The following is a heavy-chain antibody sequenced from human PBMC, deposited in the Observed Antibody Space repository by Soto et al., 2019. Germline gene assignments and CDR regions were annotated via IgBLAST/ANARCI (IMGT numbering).Heavy chain of an antibody. CDR1: GGSISSGGYS. J-gene: IGHJ3*01. Sequence: ASETLSLTCAVSGGSISSGGYSWSWIRQPPGKGLEWIGYIYHSGSTYYNPSLKSRVTISVDRSKNQFSLKLSSVTAADTAVYYCAKIPCREYCSNTPTAFGEWGQGTMVTVSS. V-gene: IGHV4-30-2*01. CDR2: IYHSGST. D-gene: IGHD2-2*01. CDR3: AKIPCREYCSNTPTAFGE.